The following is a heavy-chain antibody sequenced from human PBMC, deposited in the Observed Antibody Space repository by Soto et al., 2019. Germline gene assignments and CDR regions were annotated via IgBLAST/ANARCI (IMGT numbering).Heavy chain of an antibody. Sequence: QVQLVQSGAEVKKPGSSVKVSCKASGGTFSSYAISWVRQAPGQGLEWMGGIIPIFGTANYAQKFQGRVTIXAXEXXSTADMELSSLRSEDTAVYYCARELATVVTGWFDPWGQGTLVTVSS. D-gene: IGHD4-17*01. V-gene: IGHV1-69*12. CDR1: GGTFSSYA. CDR3: ARELATVVTGWFDP. CDR2: IIPIFGTA. J-gene: IGHJ5*02.